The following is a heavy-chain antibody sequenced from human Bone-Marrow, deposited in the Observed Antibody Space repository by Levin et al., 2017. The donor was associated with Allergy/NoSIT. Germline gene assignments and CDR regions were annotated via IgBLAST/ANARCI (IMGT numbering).Heavy chain of an antibody. V-gene: IGHV3-13*01. D-gene: IGHD3-16*01. CDR1: GFTFSSYD. CDR2: IGIAGDS. CDR3: ARDNYGMDV. J-gene: IGHJ6*02. Sequence: GGSLRLSCVASGFTFSSYDMHWVRQVTGKGLEWVSAIGIAGDSHYLGSVKGRFTISRENAKNSLYLQMNSLRVGDTAMNYCARDNYGMDVWDQGTTVTVSS.